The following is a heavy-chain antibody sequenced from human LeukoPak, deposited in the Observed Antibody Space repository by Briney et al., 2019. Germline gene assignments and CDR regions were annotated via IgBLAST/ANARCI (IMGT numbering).Heavy chain of an antibody. CDR1: GFTFGDYG. Sequence: GRSLRPSCSASGFTFGDYGISWVRQAPGKGLEWIGCTRSKGYGGTTVYAASVKGRFTISRDDSKSIAYLHINSLESEDTAVYYCTRGTGSDYWGQGTLVTVSS. CDR3: TRGTGSDY. V-gene: IGHV3-49*04. J-gene: IGHJ4*02. D-gene: IGHD2-15*01. CDR2: TRSKGYGGTT.